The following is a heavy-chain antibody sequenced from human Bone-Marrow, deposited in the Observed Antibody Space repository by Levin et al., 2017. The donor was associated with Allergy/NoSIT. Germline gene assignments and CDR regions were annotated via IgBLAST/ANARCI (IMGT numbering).Heavy chain of an antibody. CDR1: GGSISSGGYY. CDR3: ARVGYDILTGASDAFDI. J-gene: IGHJ3*02. D-gene: IGHD3-9*01. Sequence: SETLSLTCTVSGGSISSGGYYWSWIRQHPGKGLEWIGYIYYSGSTYYNPSLKSRVTISVDTSKNQFSLKLSSVTAADTAVYYCARVGYDILTGASDAFDIWGQGTMVTVSS. V-gene: IGHV4-31*03. CDR2: IYYSGST.